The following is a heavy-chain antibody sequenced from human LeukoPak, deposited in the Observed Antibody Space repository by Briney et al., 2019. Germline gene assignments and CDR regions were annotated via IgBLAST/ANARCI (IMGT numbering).Heavy chain of an antibody. V-gene: IGHV1-18*01. Sequence: ASVKDSCTASGYTFSSYGISWVRQAPGQGLEWMGWISAYNGNTNYAQKLQGRVTMTTDTSTSTAYMELRSLRSDDTAVYYCARGVVPYCSGGSCYSVNWFDPWGQGTLVTVSS. D-gene: IGHD2-15*01. CDR2: ISAYNGNT. CDR1: GYTFSSYG. J-gene: IGHJ5*02. CDR3: ARGVVPYCSGGSCYSVNWFDP.